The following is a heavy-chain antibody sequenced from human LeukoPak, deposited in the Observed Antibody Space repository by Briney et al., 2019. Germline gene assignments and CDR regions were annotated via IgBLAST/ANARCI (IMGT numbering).Heavy chain of an antibody. CDR1: GGSISSGGYS. D-gene: IGHD3-10*01. V-gene: IGHV4-30-2*01. CDR2: IYHSGST. CDR3: ARGGGRITMVRGVTTYLRGFDY. Sequence: PSQTLSLTCAVSGGSISSGGYSWSWIRQPPAKGLEWIGYIYHSGSTYYNPSLKSRVTISVDRSKNQFSLKLSSVTAADTAVYYCARGGGRITMVRGVTTYLRGFDYWGQGTLVTVSS. J-gene: IGHJ4*02.